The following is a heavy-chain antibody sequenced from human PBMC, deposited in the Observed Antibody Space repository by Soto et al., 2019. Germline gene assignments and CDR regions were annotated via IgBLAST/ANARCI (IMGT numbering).Heavy chain of an antibody. CDR2: TYYRSKWYN. V-gene: IGHV6-1*01. CDR1: GDSVSSNSAA. CDR3: ARDYIAAAGISIFYYYYGMDV. D-gene: IGHD6-13*01. Sequence: SQTLSLTCAISGDSVSSNSAAWNWIRQSPSRSLEWLGRTYYRSKWYNDYAVSVKSRITINPDTSKNQFSLQLNSVTPEDTAVYYCARDYIAAAGISIFYYYYGMDVWGQGTTVTVSS. J-gene: IGHJ6*02.